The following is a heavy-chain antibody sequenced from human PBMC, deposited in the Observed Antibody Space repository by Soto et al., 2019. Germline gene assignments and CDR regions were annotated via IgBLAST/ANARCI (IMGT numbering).Heavy chain of an antibody. D-gene: IGHD1-26*01. CDR1: GDSVSSNSAA. V-gene: IGHV6-1*01. CDR2: TYYRSKWYN. J-gene: IGHJ6*02. CDR3: ASSTERYYYYGMDV. Sequence: PAQTLSLTCAISGDSVSSNSAAWNWIRQSPSRGLEWLGRTYYRSKWYNDYAVSVKSRITINPDTSKNQFSLQLNSVTPEDTAVYYCASSTERYYYYGMDVWGQGTTVTVSS.